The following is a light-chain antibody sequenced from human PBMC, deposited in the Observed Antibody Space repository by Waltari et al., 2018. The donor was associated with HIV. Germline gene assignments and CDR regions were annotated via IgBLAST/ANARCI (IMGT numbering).Light chain of an antibody. Sequence: QSALTQPASVSGSPGQSLTLPCTGTSSAIAGYDSVSWSQQHPGKAPKLLIYGVSSRPSGVSNRFSGSRSGNTASLTISGLQADDEAHYYCSAYTTYSPLAVFGGGTKLTVL. J-gene: IGLJ2*01. V-gene: IGLV2-14*01. CDR1: SSAIAGYDS. CDR2: GVS. CDR3: SAYTTYSPLAV.